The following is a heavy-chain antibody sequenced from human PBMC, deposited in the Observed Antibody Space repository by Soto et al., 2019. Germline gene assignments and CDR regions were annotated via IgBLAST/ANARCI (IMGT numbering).Heavy chain of an antibody. CDR1: GFTFSSYW. Sequence: EVQRLESGGGVVQPGGSVRLSCAASGFTFSSYWMHWVRQAPGKGLMWVSRIHNDGSTTRYADSVKGRFTISRDNAKNTLYLQMSSLRVEDTAVYYCARDNWNSYWGQGTLVTVSS. CDR3: ARDNWNSY. J-gene: IGHJ4*01. CDR2: IHNDGSTT. D-gene: IGHD1-7*01. V-gene: IGHV3-74*01.